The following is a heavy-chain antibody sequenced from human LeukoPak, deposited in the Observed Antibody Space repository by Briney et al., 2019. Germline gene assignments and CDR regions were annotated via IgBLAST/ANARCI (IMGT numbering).Heavy chain of an antibody. J-gene: IGHJ4*02. CDR1: GFTFSSYG. CDR3: ARDSHYYDSSGHGDY. V-gene: IGHV3-33*01. Sequence: GGSLRLSCAASGFTFSSYGMHWVRQAPGKGLEWVAVIWYDGSNKYYADSVKGRFTISRDNSKNTLYLQMNSLRAEDTAVYYCARDSHYYDSSGHGDYWGQGTLVTVSS. D-gene: IGHD3-22*01. CDR2: IWYDGSNK.